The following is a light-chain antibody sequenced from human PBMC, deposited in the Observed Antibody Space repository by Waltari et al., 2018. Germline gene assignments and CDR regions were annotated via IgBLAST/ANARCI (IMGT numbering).Light chain of an antibody. CDR2: DAS. Sequence: EIVLTQSPGTLSLSPGDRDTLSCRASQSIRRFLAWYQQKPGQAPRLLIYDASSRATGIPDRFSGSGFGTDFSLTISRLEPEDFAVYYCQKYGSLPATFGQGTKVEIK. J-gene: IGKJ1*01. V-gene: IGKV3-20*01. CDR3: QKYGSLPAT. CDR1: QSIRRF.